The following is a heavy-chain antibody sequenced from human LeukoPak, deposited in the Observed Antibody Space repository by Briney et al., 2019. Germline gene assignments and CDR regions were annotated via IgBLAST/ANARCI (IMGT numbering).Heavy chain of an antibody. CDR3: ARVYYSSSYDYWYFDL. D-gene: IGHD6-13*01. J-gene: IGHJ2*01. Sequence: KASETLSLTCTVSGYSISSGYYWGWIRQPPGKGLEWIGSIYHSGSTFDNPSLKSRVTISVDTSKNQFSLKLSSVTAADTAVYYCARVYYSSSYDYWYFDLWGRGTLVTVSS. CDR1: GYSISSGYY. CDR2: IYHSGST. V-gene: IGHV4-38-2*02.